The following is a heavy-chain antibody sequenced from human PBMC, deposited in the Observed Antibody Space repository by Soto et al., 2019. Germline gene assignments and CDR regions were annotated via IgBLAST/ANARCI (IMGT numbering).Heavy chain of an antibody. CDR3: ARGWVATIRYRAFDI. Sequence: QPGGSLRLSCAASGFTFSSYGMHWVRQAPGKGLEWVAVIWYDGSNKYYADSVKGRFTISRDNSKNTLYLQMNSLRAEDTAVYYCARGWVATIRYRAFDIWGQGTMVTVSS. J-gene: IGHJ3*02. D-gene: IGHD5-12*01. CDR2: IWYDGSNK. CDR1: GFTFSSYG. V-gene: IGHV3-33*01.